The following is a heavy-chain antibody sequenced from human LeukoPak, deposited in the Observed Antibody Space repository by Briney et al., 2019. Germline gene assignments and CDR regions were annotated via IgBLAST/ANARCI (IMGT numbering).Heavy chain of an antibody. CDR2: ISYDGSNK. V-gene: IGHV3-30*18. J-gene: IGHJ4*02. Sequence: GRSLRLSCAASGFTFSSYGMHWVHQAPGKGLEWVAVISYDGSNKYYADSVKGRFTISRDNSKNTLYLQMNSLRAEDTAVYYCAKDKGLTMVRGVKEWGQGTLVTVSS. CDR1: GFTFSSYG. D-gene: IGHD3-10*01. CDR3: AKDKGLTMVRGVKE.